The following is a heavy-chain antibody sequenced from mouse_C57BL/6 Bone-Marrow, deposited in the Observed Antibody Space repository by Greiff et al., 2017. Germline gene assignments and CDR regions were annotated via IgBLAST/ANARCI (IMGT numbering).Heavy chain of an antibody. CDR3: ARDDYDEAY. Sequence: QVQLQQPGAELVKPGASVKMSCKASGYTFTSYWITWVKQRPGQGLDWIGDISPGSGSTNYNEKFKSKATLTVNTSSSTAYMQLSSLTSEDSAVYYCARDDYDEAYWGQGTLVTVSA. D-gene: IGHD2-4*01. V-gene: IGHV1-55*01. J-gene: IGHJ3*01. CDR1: GYTFTSYW. CDR2: ISPGSGST.